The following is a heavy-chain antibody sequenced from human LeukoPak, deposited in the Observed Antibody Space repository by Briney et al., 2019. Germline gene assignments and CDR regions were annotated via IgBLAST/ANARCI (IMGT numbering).Heavy chain of an antibody. CDR2: ISGSGGST. CDR1: GFTFRSYA. V-gene: IGHV3-23*01. J-gene: IGHJ4*02. D-gene: IGHD3-22*01. CDR3: AKTKSTYYYDSSGYYPFDY. Sequence: GGSLRLSCAASGFTFRSYAMSWVRQAPGKGLEWVSAISGSGGSTYYADSVKGRFTISRDNSKNTLYLQMNSLRAEDTAVYYCAKTKSTYYYDSSGYYPFDYWGQGTLVTVSS.